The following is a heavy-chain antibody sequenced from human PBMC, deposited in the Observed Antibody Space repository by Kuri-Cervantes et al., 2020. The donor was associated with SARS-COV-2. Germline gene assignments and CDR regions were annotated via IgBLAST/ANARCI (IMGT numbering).Heavy chain of an antibody. V-gene: IGHV4-34*01. CDR3: ARDEKDIVVVVAATGLQYYYYYGMDV. D-gene: IGHD2-15*01. CDR2: IYHSGST. J-gene: IGHJ6*02. Sequence: GSLRLSCAVYGGSFSGYYWSWIRQPPGKGLEWIGEIYHSGSTNYNPSLKSRVTISVDKSKNQFSLKLSSVTAADTAVYYCARDEKDIVVVVAATGLQYYYYYGMDVWGQGTMVTVSS. CDR1: GGSFSGYY.